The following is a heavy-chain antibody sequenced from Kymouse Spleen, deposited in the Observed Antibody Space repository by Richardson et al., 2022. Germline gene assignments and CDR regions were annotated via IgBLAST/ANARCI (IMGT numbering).Heavy chain of an antibody. CDR1: GFTFSSYG. D-gene: IGHD1-26*01. Sequence: QVQLVESGGGVVQPGRSLRLSCAASGFTFSSYGMHWVRQAPGKGLEWVAVIWYDGSNKYYADSVKGRFTISRDNSKNTLYLQMNSLRAEDTAVYYCARDGVGASYYYGMDVWGQGTTVTVSS. V-gene: IGHV3-33*01. CDR3: ARDGVGASYYYGMDV. CDR2: IWYDGSNK. J-gene: IGHJ6*02.